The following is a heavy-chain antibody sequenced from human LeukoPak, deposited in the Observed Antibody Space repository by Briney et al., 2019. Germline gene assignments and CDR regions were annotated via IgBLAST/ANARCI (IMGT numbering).Heavy chain of an antibody. D-gene: IGHD4-11*01. CDR2: VYTSGST. Sequence: SETLSLTCTVSGGSIGSYYWSWIRQPPGKGLEWIGYVYTSGSTNYNPSFKSRVTISADTSKNQFSLRLTSVTAADTALYYCERSNRYEYFDNWGQGTLVTVSS. CDR1: GGSIGSYY. CDR3: ERSNRYEYFDN. J-gene: IGHJ4*02. V-gene: IGHV4-4*09.